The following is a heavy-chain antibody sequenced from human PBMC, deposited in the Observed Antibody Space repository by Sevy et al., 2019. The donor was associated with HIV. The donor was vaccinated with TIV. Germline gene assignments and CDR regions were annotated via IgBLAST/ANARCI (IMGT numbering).Heavy chain of an antibody. D-gene: IGHD6-6*01. J-gene: IGHJ4*02. Sequence: GGSLRLSCVASGFTVSSYSMNWVRQAPGKGLEWVSYISSSSSTIYYADSVKGRFTFSRDKAKNSLYLQMNSLRAKDTAVYYCARVEYSSSGHPDYRDYWGQGTLVTVSS. CDR1: GFTVSSYS. CDR3: ARVEYSSSGHPDYRDY. V-gene: IGHV3-48*01. CDR2: ISSSSSTI.